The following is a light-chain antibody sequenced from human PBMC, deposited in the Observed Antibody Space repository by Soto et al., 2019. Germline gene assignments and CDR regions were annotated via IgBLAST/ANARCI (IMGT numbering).Light chain of an antibody. CDR2: KAS. J-gene: IGKJ5*01. CDR3: QQYNTYST. CDR1: QTISSW. Sequence: DIQMTQSPSTLSGSVGDRVTITCRASQTISSWLALYQQKPGKAPKLLIYKASTLKSGVPSRFSGSGSGTEFTLTISSLQPDDFATYYCQQYNTYSTFGQGTRLEI. V-gene: IGKV1-5*03.